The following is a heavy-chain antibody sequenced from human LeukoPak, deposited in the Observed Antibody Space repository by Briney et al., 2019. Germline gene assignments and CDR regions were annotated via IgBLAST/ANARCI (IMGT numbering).Heavy chain of an antibody. CDR1: GFTFSSFA. D-gene: IGHD3-22*01. CDR3: ASRGYDSSRSTYY. CDR2: ISDNGDRT. J-gene: IGHJ4*02. V-gene: IGHV3-23*01. Sequence: GGSLRLSCAASGFTFSSFAMSWVRQAPGKGPEWISTISDNGDRTHYADSVKGRFTISRDNSKSTLYLQMNSLRGEDTAAYYCASRGYDSSRSTYYWGQGTPVTVSS.